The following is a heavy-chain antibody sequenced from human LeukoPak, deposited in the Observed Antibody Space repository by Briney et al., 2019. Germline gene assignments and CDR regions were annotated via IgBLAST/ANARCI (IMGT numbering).Heavy chain of an antibody. Sequence: PGRSLRLSCAASGFTFDDYAMHWVRQAPGKGLEWVSGISWNSGSIGYADSVKGRFTISRDNAKNSLYLQMNSLRAEDTALYYCAKDIESSWNTRPAFDYWGQGTLVTVSS. D-gene: IGHD6-13*01. V-gene: IGHV3-9*01. J-gene: IGHJ4*02. CDR1: GFTFDDYA. CDR2: ISWNSGSI. CDR3: AKDIESSWNTRPAFDY.